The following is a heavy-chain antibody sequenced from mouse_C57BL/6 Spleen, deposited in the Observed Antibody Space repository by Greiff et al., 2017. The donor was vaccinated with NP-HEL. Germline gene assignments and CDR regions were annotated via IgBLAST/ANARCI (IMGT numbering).Heavy chain of an antibody. V-gene: IGHV5-12*01. Sequence: EVKLMESGGGLVQPGGSLKLSCAASGFTFSDYYMYWVRQTPEKRLEWVAYISNGGGSTYYPDTVKDRFTISRDNAKNTLYLQMSRLKSEDTAMYYCARHIMDYWGQGTSVTVSS. J-gene: IGHJ4*01. CDR1: GFTFSDYY. CDR3: ARHIMDY. CDR2: ISNGGGST.